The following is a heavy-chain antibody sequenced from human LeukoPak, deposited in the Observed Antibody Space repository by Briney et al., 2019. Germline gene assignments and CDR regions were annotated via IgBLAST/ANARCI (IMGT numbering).Heavy chain of an antibody. J-gene: IGHJ5*02. CDR2: FDPEDGET. CDR3: ARLAGAFGYCSSTSCLGWFDP. V-gene: IGHV1-24*01. CDR1: GYTLTELS. D-gene: IGHD2-2*01. Sequence: ASVKVSCKVSGYTLTELSMHWVRQAPGKGLEWMGGFDPEDGETIYAQKIQGRVTMTRNTSISTAYMELSSLRSEDTAVYYCARLAGAFGYCSSTSCLGWFDPWGQGTLVTVSS.